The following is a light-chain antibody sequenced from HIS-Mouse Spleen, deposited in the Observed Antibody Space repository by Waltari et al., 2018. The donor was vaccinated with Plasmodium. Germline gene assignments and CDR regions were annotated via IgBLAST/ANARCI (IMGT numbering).Light chain of an antibody. Sequence: SYELTQPPSVSVSPGQTASITFSCAALLTTYVSWYQQKSGQAPVLVIYEDSKRPSGIPERFSGSSSGTMATLTISGAQVEDEADYYCYSTDSSGNHRVFGGGTKLTVL. CDR3: YSTDSSGNHRV. J-gene: IGLJ3*02. V-gene: IGLV3-10*01. CDR2: EDS. CDR1: ALLTTY.